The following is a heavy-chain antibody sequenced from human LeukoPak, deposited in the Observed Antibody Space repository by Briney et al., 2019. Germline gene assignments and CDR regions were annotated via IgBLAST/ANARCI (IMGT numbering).Heavy chain of an antibody. V-gene: IGHV3-23*01. CDR1: GFTFSSYA. CDR2: ISGSGGST. J-gene: IGHJ4*02. D-gene: IGHD6-19*01. CDR3: AKSRGWYGEY. Sequence: GGSLRLSCAASGFTFSSYAMSWAPQAPGKGLEWVSAISGSGGSTYYADSVKGRFTISRDNSKNTLYLQMNSLRAEDTAVYYCAKSRGWYGEYWGQGTLVTVSS.